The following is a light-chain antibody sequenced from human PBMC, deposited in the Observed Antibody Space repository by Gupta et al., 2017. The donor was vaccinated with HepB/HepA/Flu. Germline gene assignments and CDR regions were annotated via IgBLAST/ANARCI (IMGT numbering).Light chain of an antibody. J-gene: IGKJ4*01. CDR1: QSLSSN. V-gene: IGKV3-15*01. Sequence: EIAMTQSPATLSVSPGEGAILSCRASQSLSSNLAWYQQKPGQTPRLLIHGAFTRASGIPARFSGSGSGTEFTLTISSLQSEDSAVYYCQQHNDWITFGGGTKVEIK. CDR3: QQHNDWIT. CDR2: GAF.